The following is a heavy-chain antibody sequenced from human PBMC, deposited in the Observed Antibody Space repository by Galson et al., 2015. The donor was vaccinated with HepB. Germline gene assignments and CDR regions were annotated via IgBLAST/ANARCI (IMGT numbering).Heavy chain of an antibody. CDR2: ISYRGTT. Sequence: ETLSLTCTVSGGSISTSSSNYYWVWIRQPPGKGLEWIGSISYRGTTYYNPSLKSRVAISVVTSKNQFSLRLSSVTATDTALYYCVRTMVKTTTSFDYRGQGILVTVSS. D-gene: IGHD4/OR15-4a*01. V-gene: IGHV4-39*01. J-gene: IGHJ4*02. CDR1: GGSISTSSSNYY. CDR3: VRTMVKTTTSFDY.